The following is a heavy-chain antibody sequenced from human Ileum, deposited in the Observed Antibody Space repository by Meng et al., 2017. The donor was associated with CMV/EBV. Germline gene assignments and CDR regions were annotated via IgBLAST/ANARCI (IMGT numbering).Heavy chain of an antibody. Sequence: GESLKISCAASGFTFRTYGLHWVRQAPGKGLEWVSAISYDGINKYYADFVKGRFTVSRDNSNNTLYLQMNSLRPDDTAIYYSTRKYSNSRPFDYWGQGTLVTVAS. J-gene: IGHJ4*02. V-gene: IGHV3-30*04. D-gene: IGHD6-6*01. CDR3: TRKYSNSRPFDY. CDR2: ISYDGINK. CDR1: GFTFRTYG.